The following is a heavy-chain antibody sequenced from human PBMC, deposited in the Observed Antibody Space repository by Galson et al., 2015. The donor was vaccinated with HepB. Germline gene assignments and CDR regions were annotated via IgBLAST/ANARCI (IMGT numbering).Heavy chain of an antibody. J-gene: IGHJ3*02. CDR3: ATGIVVANDAFDI. Sequence: SLRLSCAASGFTFSSYWMHWVRQAPGKGLVWVSRINSDGSSTSYADSVKGRFTISRDNAKNTLYLQMNSLRAEDTAVYYCATGIVVANDAFDIWGQGTMVTVSS. D-gene: IGHD3-22*01. V-gene: IGHV3-74*01. CDR2: INSDGSST. CDR1: GFTFSSYW.